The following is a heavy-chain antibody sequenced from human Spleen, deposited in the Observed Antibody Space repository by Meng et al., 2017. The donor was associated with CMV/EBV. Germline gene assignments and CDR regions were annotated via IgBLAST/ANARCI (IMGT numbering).Heavy chain of an antibody. V-gene: IGHV3-21*01. J-gene: IGHJ3*02. CDR2: ISSSSSYI. CDR3: ARRCYYDSSGCSDAFDI. Sequence: GGSLRLSCAASGFTFSSYSMNWVRQAPGKGLEWVSSISSSSSYIYYADSVKGRFTISRDNAKNSLYLQMNSLRAEDTAVYYCARRCYYDSSGCSDAFDIWGQGTMVTVSS. CDR1: GFTFSSYS. D-gene: IGHD3-22*01.